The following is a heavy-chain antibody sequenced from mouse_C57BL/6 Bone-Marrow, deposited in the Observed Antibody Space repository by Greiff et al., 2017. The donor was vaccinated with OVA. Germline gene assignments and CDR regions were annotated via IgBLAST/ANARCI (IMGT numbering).Heavy chain of an antibody. D-gene: IGHD1-1*01. J-gene: IGHJ2*01. Sequence: EVQLVESGGDLVKPGGSLKLSCAASGFTFSSYGMSWVRQTPYKRLEWVATISSGGSYTYYPDSVKGRFTISRDNAKNTLYLQMSSLKSEDTAMYYCANWNYGYFDYWGQGTTLTVSS. CDR1: GFTFSSYG. CDR2: ISSGGSYT. V-gene: IGHV5-6*01. CDR3: ANWNYGYFDY.